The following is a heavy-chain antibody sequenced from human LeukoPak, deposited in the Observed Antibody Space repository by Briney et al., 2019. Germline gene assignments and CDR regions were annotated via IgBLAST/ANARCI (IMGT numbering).Heavy chain of an antibody. D-gene: IGHD3-10*01. Sequence: PSETLSLTCTVSGGSISSSSYYWGWIRQPPGKGLEWIGTIYYSGGTYYNPSLKSRVTISVDTSKNQFSLRVSSVTAADTAVYYCARPNQYNYGSGSNDYWGQGTLVTVSS. CDR1: GGSISSSSYY. V-gene: IGHV4-39*01. CDR3: ARPNQYNYGSGSNDY. CDR2: IYYSGGT. J-gene: IGHJ4*02.